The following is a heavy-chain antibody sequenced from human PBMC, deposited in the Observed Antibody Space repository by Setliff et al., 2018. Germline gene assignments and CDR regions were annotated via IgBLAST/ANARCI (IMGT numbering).Heavy chain of an antibody. D-gene: IGHD3-3*01. Sequence: ASVKVSCKTSGFMFYTFGFSWVRHVPEQGFEWMGCISGYNGNTNYAQKFQDRVTVTMDTSTSTVYMELRSLRSDDTAVYYCARSSAPSVVLAADFDFWGLGTLVTVPQ. J-gene: IGHJ4*02. CDR2: ISGYNGNT. CDR1: GFMFYTFG. CDR3: ARSSAPSVVLAADFDF. V-gene: IGHV1-18*01.